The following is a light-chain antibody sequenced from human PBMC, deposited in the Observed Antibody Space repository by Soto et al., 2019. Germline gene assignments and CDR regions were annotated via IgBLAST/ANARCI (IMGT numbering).Light chain of an antibody. CDR3: QQSYTTPWT. CDR2: AAS. V-gene: IGKV1-39*01. CDR1: ETINNY. J-gene: IGKJ1*01. Sequence: DIRMTQSPSSLSVSVGDGVTLTCRASETINNYLNWYQQKPGRAPKLLIHAASTLQSGVPSRFSGSGSGTDFTLTISSLQLEDFATYSCQQSYTTPWTFGLGTRVEI.